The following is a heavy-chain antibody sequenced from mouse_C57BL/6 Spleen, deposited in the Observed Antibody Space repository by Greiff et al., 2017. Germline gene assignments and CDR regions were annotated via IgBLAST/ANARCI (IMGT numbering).Heavy chain of an antibody. V-gene: IGHV1-50*01. CDR3: ARVYYGPLYAMDY. CDR2: IDPSDSYT. D-gene: IGHD1-1*01. J-gene: IGHJ4*01. CDR1: GYTFTSYW. Sequence: QVQLKQPGAELVKPGASVKLSCKASGYTFTSYWMQWVKQRPGQGLEWIGEIDPSDSYTNYNQKFKGKATLTVDTSSSTAYMQLSSLTSEDSAVYYCARVYYGPLYAMDYWGQGTSVTVSS.